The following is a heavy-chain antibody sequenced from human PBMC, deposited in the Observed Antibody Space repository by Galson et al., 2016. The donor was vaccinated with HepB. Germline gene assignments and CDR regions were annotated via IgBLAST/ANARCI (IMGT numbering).Heavy chain of an antibody. D-gene: IGHD6-25*01. J-gene: IGHJ4*02. V-gene: IGHV3-33*01. Sequence: SLRLSCAASGLAFSSFGMHWVRQAPGKGLEWVAFICYDGTQKYYAESVKGRFTISRDNSKNTLYLQMSSLRAEDTAVYYCARRRAPGRMAAGFDYWGQGTLVTVSS. CDR1: GLAFSSFG. CDR2: ICYDGTQK. CDR3: ARRRAPGRMAAGFDY.